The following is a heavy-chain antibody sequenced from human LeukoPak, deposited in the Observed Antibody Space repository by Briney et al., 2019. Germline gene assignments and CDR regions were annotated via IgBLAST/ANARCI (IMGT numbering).Heavy chain of an antibody. CDR3: ARVKGYSGYDADH. CDR2: IYHSGTS. Sequence: SETLSLTCTVSGGSISSHYWSWIRQHPGKGLEWIGYIYHSGTSFYSPSLKSRVTMSVDTSENQFSLKLSSVTAADTGVYYCARVKGYSGYDADHWGQGTLVTVSS. J-gene: IGHJ4*02. D-gene: IGHD5-12*01. V-gene: IGHV4-59*06. CDR1: GGSISSHY.